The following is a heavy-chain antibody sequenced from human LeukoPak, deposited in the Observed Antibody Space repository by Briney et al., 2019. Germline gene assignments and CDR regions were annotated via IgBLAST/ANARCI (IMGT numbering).Heavy chain of an antibody. CDR3: ARAVEGIAAAPVYFNY. CDR1: GGSISSYY. V-gene: IGHV4-4*07. J-gene: IGHJ4*02. CDR2: IYTSGST. Sequence: SETLSLTCTVSGGSISSYYWSWIRQPAGKGLEWIGRIYTSGSTNYNPSLKSRVTMSVDTSKNQFSLKLSSVTAADTAVYYCARAVEGIAAAPVYFNYWGQGTLVTVSS. D-gene: IGHD6-13*01.